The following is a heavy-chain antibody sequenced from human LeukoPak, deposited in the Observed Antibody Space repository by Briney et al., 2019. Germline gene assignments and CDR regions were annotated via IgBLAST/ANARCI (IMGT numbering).Heavy chain of an antibody. Sequence: PSETLSLTCTVSGGSISSSSYYWGWIRQPPGKGLEWIGSIYYSGSTYYNPSLKSRVTISVDTSENQFSLKLSSVTAADTAVYYCARHEQAAVYDAFDIWGQGTMVTVSS. CDR2: IYYSGST. CDR1: GGSISSSSYY. V-gene: IGHV4-39*01. D-gene: IGHD6-13*01. J-gene: IGHJ3*02. CDR3: ARHEQAAVYDAFDI.